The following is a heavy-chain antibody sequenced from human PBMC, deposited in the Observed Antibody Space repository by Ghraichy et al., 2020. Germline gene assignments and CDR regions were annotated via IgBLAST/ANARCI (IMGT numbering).Heavy chain of an antibody. Sequence: ASVKVSCKASGYTFTSYDINWVRQATGQGLEWMGWMNPNSGNTGYAQKFQGRVTMTRNTSISTAYMDLSSLRSEDTAVYYCARVLSDSSGYFLTGAFDIWGQGTMVTVSS. CDR2: MNPNSGNT. D-gene: IGHD3-22*01. V-gene: IGHV1-8*01. CDR3: ARVLSDSSGYFLTGAFDI. J-gene: IGHJ3*02. CDR1: GYTFTSYD.